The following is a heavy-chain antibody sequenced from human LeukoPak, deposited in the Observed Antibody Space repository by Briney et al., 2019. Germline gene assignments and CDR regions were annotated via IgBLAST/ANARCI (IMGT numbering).Heavy chain of an antibody. Sequence: SETLSLTCTVSGGSISSGSYYWSWIRQPAGKGLEGIGRIYTSGSTNYNPSLKSRVTISVDTSKNQYSLKLSSVTAADTAVYYCARDWDGSGSSWFDPWGQGTLVTVSS. J-gene: IGHJ5*02. CDR3: ARDWDGSGSSWFDP. D-gene: IGHD3-10*01. CDR1: GGSISSGSYY. CDR2: IYTSGST. V-gene: IGHV4-61*02.